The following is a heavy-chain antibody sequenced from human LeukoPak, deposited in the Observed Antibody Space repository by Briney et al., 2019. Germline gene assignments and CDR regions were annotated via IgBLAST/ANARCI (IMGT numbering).Heavy chain of an antibody. J-gene: IGHJ4*02. CDR3: ARDLVGPYYGSGSYYYPLDY. CDR1: GFTFSSYS. Sequence: GGSLRLSCAASGFTFSSYSMNWVRQAPGKGLEWVSSISSSSSYIYYADSVKGRFTISRDNAKNSLYLQMNSLRAEDTAVYYCARDLVGPYYGSGSYYYPLDYWGQGTLVTVSS. CDR2: ISSSSSYI. D-gene: IGHD3-10*01. V-gene: IGHV3-21*01.